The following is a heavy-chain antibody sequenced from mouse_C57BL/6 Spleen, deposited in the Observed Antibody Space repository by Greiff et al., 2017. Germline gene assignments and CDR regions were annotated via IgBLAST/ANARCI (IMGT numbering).Heavy chain of an antibody. CDR3: ASPPPCSDSSYWYYDV. CDR1: GYAFSSYW. CDR2: IYPGGGDP. Sequence: VQLQQSGAELVKPGASVKISCKASGYAFSSYWMNWVKQRPGKGLEWIGQIYPGGGDPNYNGKFKGKATLTADKSSSTAYMQLIGLTSVDSAVYFGASPPPCSDSSYWYYDVWGTGTTVTVSS. J-gene: IGHJ1*03. V-gene: IGHV1-80*01. D-gene: IGHD1-1*01.